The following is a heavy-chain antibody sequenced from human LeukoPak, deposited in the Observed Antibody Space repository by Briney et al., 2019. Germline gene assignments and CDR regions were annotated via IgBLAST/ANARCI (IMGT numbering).Heavy chain of an antibody. J-gene: IGHJ4*02. CDR1: GGSISSGGYS. V-gene: IGHV4-30-2*01. Sequence: SQTLSLTCAVSGGSISSGGYSWRWIRQPPGKGLEWIVEINHSGSTNYNPSHKSRVTISVDTSKNQFSLKLSSVTAADTAVYYCARGRGYGGKNPFDYWGQGTLVTVSS. CDR2: INHSGST. CDR3: ARGRGYGGKNPFDY. D-gene: IGHD4-23*01.